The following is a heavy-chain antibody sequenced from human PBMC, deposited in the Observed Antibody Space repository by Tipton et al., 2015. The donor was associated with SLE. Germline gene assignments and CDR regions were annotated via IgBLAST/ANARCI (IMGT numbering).Heavy chain of an antibody. Sequence: QLVQSGGGVVQPGRSLRLSCAASGFTFSIYAMHWVRQAPGKGLEWVAVIWFDGSIKYYADSVKGRFTISRDNSKNTLYLQMNSLRVEDTAVYHCARDFHGNSGFWGALDYWGQGTLVTVSS. CDR3: ARDFHGNSGFWGALDY. CDR1: GFTFSIYA. CDR2: IWFDGSIK. V-gene: IGHV3-33*08. D-gene: IGHD3-16*01. J-gene: IGHJ4*02.